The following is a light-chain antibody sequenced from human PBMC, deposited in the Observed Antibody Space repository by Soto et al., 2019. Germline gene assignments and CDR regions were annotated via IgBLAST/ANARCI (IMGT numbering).Light chain of an antibody. Sequence: DIQMTQSPSTLSASVGDRVTITCRASQSISNWLAWYQQKPGKAPKLLIFDASSSESGVPSRFSGSGSGTDFALTISSLQPDDSATYYCQQYDYLWTFGQGTKVDIK. J-gene: IGKJ1*01. V-gene: IGKV1-5*01. CDR3: QQYDYLWT. CDR2: DAS. CDR1: QSISNW.